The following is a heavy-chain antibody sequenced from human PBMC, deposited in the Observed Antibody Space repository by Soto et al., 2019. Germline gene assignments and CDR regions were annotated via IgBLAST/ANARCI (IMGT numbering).Heavy chain of an antibody. CDR2: ISGSGGST. D-gene: IGHD3-3*01. CDR3: AKDLSHYDFWGYNWFDP. V-gene: IGHV3-23*01. CDR1: GFTFSSYA. Sequence: GGSLRLSCAASGFTFSSYAMSWVRQASGKGLEWVSAISGSGGSTYYADSVKGRFTISRDNSKNTLYLQMNSLRAEDTAVYYCAKDLSHYDFWGYNWFDPWGQGTLVTVSS. J-gene: IGHJ5*02.